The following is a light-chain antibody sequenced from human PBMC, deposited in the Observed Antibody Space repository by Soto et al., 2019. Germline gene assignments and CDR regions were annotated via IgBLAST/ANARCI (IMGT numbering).Light chain of an antibody. CDR1: SSNIGNNF. V-gene: IGLV1-51*01. Sequence: QSVLTQPPSVSAAPGQKVTISCSGSSSNIGNNFVSWYQQLPGAAPKLLIFANNDRQSGIPDRFSGSKSGTSAPLALTVLQTGDEADYYCGTWDSSLSAYVFASGTKGTV. CDR3: GTWDSSLSAYV. J-gene: IGLJ1*01. CDR2: ANN.